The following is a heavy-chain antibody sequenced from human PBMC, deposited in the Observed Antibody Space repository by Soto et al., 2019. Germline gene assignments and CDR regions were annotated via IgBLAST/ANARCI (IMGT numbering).Heavy chain of an antibody. Sequence: GASVKVSCKTSGYTFTNHGITWVLQAPGQGLEWMGWISTYNGNTNYAQKFQGRVTMTTDTSTSTAYMELRSLRSDDTAVYYCAKDGGRCSSASRHPGVRGKGTTVTVSS. J-gene: IGHJ6*04. CDR2: ISTYNGNT. V-gene: IGHV1-18*01. CDR3: AKDGGRCSSASRHPGV. CDR1: GYTFTNHG. D-gene: IGHD2-2*01.